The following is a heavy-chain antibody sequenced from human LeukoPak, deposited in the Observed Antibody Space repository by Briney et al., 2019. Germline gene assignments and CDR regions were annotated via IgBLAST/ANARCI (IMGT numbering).Heavy chain of an antibody. Sequence: SETLSLTCAVYGGSFSGYYWSWIRQPPGKGLEWIGEINHSGSTNYNPSLKSRVTISVDTSKNQFSLKLSSVTAADTAVYYCARDIPYSYGFSGYWGQGTLVTVSS. CDR1: GGSFSGYY. CDR2: INHSGST. D-gene: IGHD5-18*01. CDR3: ARDIPYSYGFSGY. J-gene: IGHJ4*02. V-gene: IGHV4-34*01.